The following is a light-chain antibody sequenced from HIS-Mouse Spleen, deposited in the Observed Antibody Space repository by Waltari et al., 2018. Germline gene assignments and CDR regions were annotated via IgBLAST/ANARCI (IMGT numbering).Light chain of an antibody. CDR3: AAWDDSLSGV. Sequence: QSVLTQPPSASGTPGQRVTISCSGSSSNIGSNSVYWYQQLPGTAPKLLIYRNNPRPSGVPDRFSGSKSGTSASLAISGLRSEDEADYYCAAWDDSLSGVFGGGTKLTVL. J-gene: IGLJ2*01. V-gene: IGLV1-47*01. CDR2: RNN. CDR1: SSNIGSNS.